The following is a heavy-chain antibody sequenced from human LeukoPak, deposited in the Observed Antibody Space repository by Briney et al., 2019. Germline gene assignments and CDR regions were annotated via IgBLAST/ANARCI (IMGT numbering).Heavy chain of an antibody. D-gene: IGHD6-6*01. V-gene: IGHV4-30-2*01. CDR3: ARVDGSPSLSELGAFDI. CDR2: IYHSGSI. J-gene: IGHJ3*02. CDR1: GGSISSGGYY. Sequence: PSQTLSLTCTVSGGSISSGGYYWSWIRQPPGKGLEWIGYIYHSGSIYYNPSLKSRVTISVDRSKNQFSLKLSSVTAADTAVYYCARVDGSPSLSELGAFDIWGQGTMVTVSS.